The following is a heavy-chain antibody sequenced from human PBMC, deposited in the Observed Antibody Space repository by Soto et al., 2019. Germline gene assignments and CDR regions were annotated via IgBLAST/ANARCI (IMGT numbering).Heavy chain of an antibody. Sequence: EVQLVESGGGLVQPGGSLRLSCAASGFTFSLYSMSWVRQAPGKGLEWVSYISRSSTGIHYADSVKGRFTISRDDATNPTPLPMNTLREGDTAVDHCARACTWGLDVRGQGTTVSIS. J-gene: IGHJ6*02. D-gene: IGHD2-8*01. V-gene: IGHV3-48*02. CDR1: GFTFSLYS. CDR3: ARACTWGLDV. CDR2: ISRSSTGI.